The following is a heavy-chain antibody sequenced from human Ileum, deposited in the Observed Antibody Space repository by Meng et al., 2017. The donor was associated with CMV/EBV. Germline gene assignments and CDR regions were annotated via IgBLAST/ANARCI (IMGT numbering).Heavy chain of an antibody. D-gene: IGHD2-8*01. V-gene: IGHV3-23*01. J-gene: IGHJ2*01. CDR1: GVTFSSYA. CDR3: AKDKGTKYFDV. Sequence: SCAASGVTFSSYAMSWVRQAPGKGLEWVSSISGSGIMTYYAESVKGRFTISRDNSKNTLYLQMNSLRAEDTAVYYCAKDKGTKYFDVWGRGTLVTVSS. CDR2: ISGSGIMT.